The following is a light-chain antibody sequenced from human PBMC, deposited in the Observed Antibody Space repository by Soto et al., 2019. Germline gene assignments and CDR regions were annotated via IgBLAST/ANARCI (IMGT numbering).Light chain of an antibody. CDR3: SSYTTSNTRQIV. V-gene: IGLV2-14*03. CDR1: SSDVGGYNY. CDR2: DVS. Sequence: QPVLTQPASVYGSPGQSITISCTETSSDVGGYNYVSWYQHHPGKAPKFMIFDVSNRPSGVSNRFSGSKSGNTASLTISGLQPEDEADYYCSSYTTSNTRQIVFGTGTKVTVL. J-gene: IGLJ1*01.